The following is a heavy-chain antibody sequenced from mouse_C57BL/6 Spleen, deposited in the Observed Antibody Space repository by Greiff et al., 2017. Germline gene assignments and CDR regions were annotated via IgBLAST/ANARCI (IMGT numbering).Heavy chain of an antibody. CDR2: IYPGSGST. CDR3: ARSLSTMVTTGFAY. V-gene: IGHV1-55*01. D-gene: IGHD2-2*01. Sequence: QVQLQQPGAELVKPGASVKMSCKDSGYTFTSYWITWVKQRPGQGLEWIGDIYPGSGSTNYNEKFKSKATLTVDTSSSTAYMQLSSLTSEDSAVYYCARSLSTMVTTGFAYWGQGTLVTVSA. CDR1: GYTFTSYW. J-gene: IGHJ3*01.